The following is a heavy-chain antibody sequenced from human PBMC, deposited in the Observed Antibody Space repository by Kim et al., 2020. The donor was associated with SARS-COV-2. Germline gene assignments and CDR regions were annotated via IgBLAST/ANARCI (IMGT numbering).Heavy chain of an antibody. D-gene: IGHD6-25*01. J-gene: IGHJ4*02. Sequence: NQYYAASVKGRFTLCRDNSKSPLYLQMSSLRAEVTAVYYCARSGYYYFDYWGPGTLVTVSS. CDR2: NQ. V-gene: IGHV3-33*01. CDR3: ARSGYYYFDY.